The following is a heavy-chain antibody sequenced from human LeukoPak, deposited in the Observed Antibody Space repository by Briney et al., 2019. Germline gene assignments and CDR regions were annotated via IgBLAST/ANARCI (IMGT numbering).Heavy chain of an antibody. CDR2: ISGSGGST. CDR3: AKDQNDSRGYSYYFDY. J-gene: IGHJ4*02. CDR1: GLTFSSYA. Sequence: AGGSLRLSCAASGLTFSSYAMSWVRQAPGKGLEWVSAISGSGGSTYYADSVKGRFTISRDNSKNTLYLQMNSLRAEDTGVYYCAKDQNDSRGYSYYFDYWGQGTLVTVSS. D-gene: IGHD3-22*01. V-gene: IGHV3-23*01.